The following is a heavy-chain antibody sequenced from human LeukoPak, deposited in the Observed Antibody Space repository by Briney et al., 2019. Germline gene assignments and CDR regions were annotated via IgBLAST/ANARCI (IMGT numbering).Heavy chain of an antibody. D-gene: IGHD3-22*01. CDR2: INSDGSST. V-gene: IGHV3-74*01. CDR3: ARISYDSSDYYDH. Sequence: GGSLRLSCAASGFTFSTYWMHWVRQAPGKGLVWVSRINSDGSSTSYADSVKGRFTISRDNAKNTLYLQMNSLRAEDTAVYYCARISYDSSDYYDHWGQGTLVTVSS. J-gene: IGHJ4*02. CDR1: GFTFSTYW.